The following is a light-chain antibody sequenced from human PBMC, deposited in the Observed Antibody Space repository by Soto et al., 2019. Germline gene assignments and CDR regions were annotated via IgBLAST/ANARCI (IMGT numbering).Light chain of an antibody. CDR1: NIGSKS. V-gene: IGLV3-21*04. Sequence: SYELTQPPSVSGAPGKTARITCGGYNIGSKSVPWYQQKPGQAPVLVIYYDSDRPSGIPERFSGSNSGNTATLTISRVEAGDEADYYCQVWDSSSGYVFGTGTKLTVL. J-gene: IGLJ1*01. CDR2: YDS. CDR3: QVWDSSSGYV.